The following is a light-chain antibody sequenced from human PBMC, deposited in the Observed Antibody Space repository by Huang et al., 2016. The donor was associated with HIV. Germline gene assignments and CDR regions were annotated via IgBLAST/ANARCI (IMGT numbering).Light chain of an antibody. CDR3: QQYNNWPPWT. V-gene: IGKV3D-15*01. CDR2: GAS. J-gene: IGKJ1*01. CDR1: QGVANN. Sequence: EIVMTQSPGTLSVSPGERATLSCRASQGVANNVAWYQQKPGQTPRLLIHGASTRATGIPARFSGSASGTEFTLTISSQQTEDFAIYYCQQYNNWPPWTFGQGT.